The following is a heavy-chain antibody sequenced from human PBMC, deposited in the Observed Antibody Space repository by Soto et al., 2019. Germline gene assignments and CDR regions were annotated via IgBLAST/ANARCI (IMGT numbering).Heavy chain of an antibody. D-gene: IGHD2-8*01. CDR3: ARILGYCTNGVCYPSYFDY. V-gene: IGHV3-7*03. Sequence: PGGSLRLSCAASGFTFSSYSMSWVRQAPGKGLEWVANIRQDGSEKYYVDSVKGRFTISRDNAKNSLYLQMNSLRAEDTAVYYCARILGYCTNGVCYPSYFDYWGQGTLVTVSS. CDR2: IRQDGSEK. CDR1: GFTFSSYS. J-gene: IGHJ4*02.